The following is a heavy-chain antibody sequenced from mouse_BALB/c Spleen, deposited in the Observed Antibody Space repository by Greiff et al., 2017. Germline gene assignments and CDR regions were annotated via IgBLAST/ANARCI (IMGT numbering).Heavy chain of an antibody. CDR1: GFTFSSFG. CDR2: ISSGSSTI. V-gene: IGHV5-17*02. D-gene: IGHD2-3*01. CDR3: AREHLIYDGYYHAMDY. Sequence: DVKLVESGGGLVQPGGSRKLSCAASGFTFSSFGMHWVRQAPEKGLEWVAYISSGSSTIYYADTVKGRFTISRDNPKNTLFLQMTSLRSEDTAMYYCAREHLIYDGYYHAMDYWGQGTSVTVSS. J-gene: IGHJ4*01.